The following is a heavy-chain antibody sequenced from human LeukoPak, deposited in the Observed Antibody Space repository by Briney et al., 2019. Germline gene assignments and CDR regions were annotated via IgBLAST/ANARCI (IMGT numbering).Heavy chain of an antibody. D-gene: IGHD2-2*02. Sequence: GESLKISCKGSGYSFTSYWIGWVRQMPGKGLEWMGIISPGDSDTRYSPSFQGQVSISADKSISTAYLQWSSVKASDTAMYYCARRIVVVPAAIMGWFDPWGQGTLVTVSS. V-gene: IGHV5-51*01. CDR2: ISPGDSDT. CDR1: GYSFTSYW. CDR3: ARRIVVVPAAIMGWFDP. J-gene: IGHJ5*02.